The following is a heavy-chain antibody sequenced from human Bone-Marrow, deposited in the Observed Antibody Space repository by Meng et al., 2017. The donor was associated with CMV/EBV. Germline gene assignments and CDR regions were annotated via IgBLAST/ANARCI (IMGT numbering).Heavy chain of an antibody. J-gene: IGHJ4*02. CDR1: GYPFISYG. CDR2: ISGYNGRT. V-gene: IGHV1-18*01. D-gene: IGHD6-13*01. Sequence: TGSCETSGYPFISYGISWVRQAPGKGLEWMGWISGYNGRTNYAQSFQGRLTLTTDTSTSTAYMELRNLRSDDTAVYYCAKALSTFDYWGQGTLVTVSS. CDR3: AKALSTFDY.